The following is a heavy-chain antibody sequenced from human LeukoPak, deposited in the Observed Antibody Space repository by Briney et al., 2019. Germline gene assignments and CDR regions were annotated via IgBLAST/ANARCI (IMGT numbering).Heavy chain of an antibody. V-gene: IGHV4-59*01. CDR1: GGSISSYY. D-gene: IGHD3-22*01. J-gene: IGHJ3*02. CDR3: ARRRGYYYDSSGYYVAFDI. Sequence: PSETLSPTCTVSGGSISSYYWSWIRQPPGKGLEWIGYTYYSGSTNYNPSLKSRVTISVDTSKNQFSLKLSSVTAADTAVYYCARRRGYYYDSSGYYVAFDIWGQGTMVTVSS. CDR2: TYYSGST.